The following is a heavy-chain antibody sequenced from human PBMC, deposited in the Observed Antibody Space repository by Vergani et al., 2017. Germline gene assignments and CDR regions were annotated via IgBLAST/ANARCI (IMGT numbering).Heavy chain of an antibody. Sequence: QVQLQESGPGVVKPSQTLSLTCAVSGGSISSGDHCWTWVRQRPGKGLEWIGYIFYSGTTYDNPSLRSRLTISVDTSQNQFSLNLTSVTAADTAVYYCARGRGDNWYFDLWVRGTLVTVSS. CDR1: GGSISSGDHC. CDR3: ARGRGDNWYFDL. D-gene: IGHD3-10*01. J-gene: IGHJ2*01. V-gene: IGHV4-31*11. CDR2: IFYSGTT.